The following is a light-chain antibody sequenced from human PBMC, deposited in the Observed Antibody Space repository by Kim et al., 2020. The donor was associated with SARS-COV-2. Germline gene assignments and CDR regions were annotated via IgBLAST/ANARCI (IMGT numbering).Light chain of an antibody. Sequence: SYELTQPLSVSVVLGQTARITCGGNNIGSKNVHWYQQKPGQAPVLVIYGDSNRPSGIPERFSGSNSGNTATLTISRAQAGDEADYYCQVWDSSTAHYVFG. CDR1: NIGSKN. J-gene: IGLJ1*01. CDR2: GDS. CDR3: QVWDSSTAHYV. V-gene: IGLV3-9*01.